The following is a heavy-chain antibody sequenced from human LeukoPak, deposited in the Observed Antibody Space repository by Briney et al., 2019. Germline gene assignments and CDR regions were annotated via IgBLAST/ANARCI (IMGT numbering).Heavy chain of an antibody. CDR2: IIPIFGTA. CDR1: GGTFSSYA. Sequence: GASVKVSCKASGGTFSSYAISWVRQAPGQGLEWMGGIIPIFGTANYAQKFQGRVTITADESTSTAYMELSSPRSEDTAVYYCAREVWSPGVVPAAIYYYYYGMDVWGQGTTVTVSS. J-gene: IGHJ6*02. D-gene: IGHD2-2*01. CDR3: AREVWSPGVVPAAIYYYYYGMDV. V-gene: IGHV1-69*13.